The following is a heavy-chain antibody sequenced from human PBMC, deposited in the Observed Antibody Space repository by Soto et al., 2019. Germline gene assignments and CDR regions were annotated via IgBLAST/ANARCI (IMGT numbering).Heavy chain of an antibody. J-gene: IGHJ6*02. V-gene: IGHV4-31*03. Sequence: SETLSLTCTVSGGSISSGGYYWSWIRQHPGKGLEWIGYIYYSGSTYYNPSLKSRVTISVDTSKNQFSLKLSSVTAADTAVYYCARDKSQELYYYYGMDVWGQGTTVTVSS. CDR1: GGSISSGGYY. D-gene: IGHD6-13*01. CDR3: ARDKSQELYYYYGMDV. CDR2: IYYSGST.